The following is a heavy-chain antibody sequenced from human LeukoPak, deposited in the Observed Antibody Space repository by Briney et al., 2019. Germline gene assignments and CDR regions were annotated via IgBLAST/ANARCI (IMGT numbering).Heavy chain of an antibody. J-gene: IGHJ4*02. D-gene: IGHD4-17*01. V-gene: IGHV4-59*01. CDR3: ARLGYGEYLFYSDY. Sequence: PSETLSLTCTVSGASISSYYWVWIRQPPGKGLECIGCIFYSGSTNYNPPLKSRVTISVDTSKNQFSLRLSSVTAADTAVYYCARLGYGEYLFYSDYWGQGTLVTVSS. CDR2: IFYSGST. CDR1: GASISSYY.